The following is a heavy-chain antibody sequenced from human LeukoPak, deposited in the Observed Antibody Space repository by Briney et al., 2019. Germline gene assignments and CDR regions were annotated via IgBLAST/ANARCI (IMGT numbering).Heavy chain of an antibody. CDR2: IRSKAYGGTT. CDR1: GFTFGDYA. Sequence: QSGRSLRLSCTASGFTFGDYAMSWVRQAPGKWLQWEGLIRSKAYGGTTEYAASVEGRFTISRDDSKSIAYLLMNSLKTEDTAVYYCTRSGNYYGSRGYPNYYFDCWGQGTLVAVSS. J-gene: IGHJ4*02. CDR3: TRSGNYYGSRGYPNYYFDC. D-gene: IGHD3-22*01. V-gene: IGHV3-49*04.